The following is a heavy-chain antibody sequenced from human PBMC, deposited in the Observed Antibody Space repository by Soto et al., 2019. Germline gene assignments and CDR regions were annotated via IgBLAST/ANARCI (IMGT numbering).Heavy chain of an antibody. Sequence: ASVKVSCKASGYTFTSYAMHWVRQAPGQRLEWMGWINAGNGNTKYSQKFQGRVTITRDTSASTAYMELSSLRSEDTAVYYCARVRITIFGVVIAQPSSGMDVWGQGTTVTV. V-gene: IGHV1-3*01. J-gene: IGHJ6*02. CDR3: ARVRITIFGVVIAQPSSGMDV. CDR1: GYTFTSYA. D-gene: IGHD3-3*01. CDR2: INAGNGNT.